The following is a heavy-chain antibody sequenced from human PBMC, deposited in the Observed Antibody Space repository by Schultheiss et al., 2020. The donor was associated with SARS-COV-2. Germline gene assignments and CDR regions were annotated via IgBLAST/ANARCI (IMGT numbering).Heavy chain of an antibody. CDR2: INHSGSN. J-gene: IGHJ6*02. CDR1: GGSFSGYY. D-gene: IGHD3-10*01. CDR3: ARNRGASYGSGSYYKRYQYYGMDV. Sequence: SETLSLTCAVYGGSFSGYYWSWIRQPPGKGLEWIGEINHSGSNNYNPSLKSRLTTLVDTTKNQFSLKLSSVTAADAAVYYCARNRGASYGSGSYYKRYQYYGMDVWGQGTTVTVSS. V-gene: IGHV4-34*01.